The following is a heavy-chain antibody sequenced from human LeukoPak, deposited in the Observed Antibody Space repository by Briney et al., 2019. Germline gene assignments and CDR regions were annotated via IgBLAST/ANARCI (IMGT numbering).Heavy chain of an antibody. CDR2: IWYDGSNK. V-gene: IGHV3-33*01. CDR1: GFTFSSYG. D-gene: IGHD2-2*01. J-gene: IGHJ4*02. CDR3: ATSYSRYCTGTTCYGRFDY. Sequence: PGRSLRLSCAASGFTFSSYGMHWVRQAPGKGLEWVAVIWYDGSNKYYADSVKGRFTISRDNSKNTLFLQMNSLSAEDTAVYYCATSYSRYCTGTTCYGRFDYWGQGTLVTVSS.